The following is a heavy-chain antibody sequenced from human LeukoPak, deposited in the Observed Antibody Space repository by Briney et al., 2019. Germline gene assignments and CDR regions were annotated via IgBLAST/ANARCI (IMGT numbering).Heavy chain of an antibody. V-gene: IGHV3-74*01. CDR1: GFTFSSYW. Sequence: GGSLRLSCAASGFTFSSYWMHCVRQAPGKGLVWVSRINSDGSSTSYADSVKGRFTISRDNAKNTLYLQMNSLRAEDTAVYYCARDLNYDFWSGNIDYWGQGTLVTVSS. D-gene: IGHD3-3*01. CDR2: INSDGSST. CDR3: ARDLNYDFWSGNIDY. J-gene: IGHJ4*02.